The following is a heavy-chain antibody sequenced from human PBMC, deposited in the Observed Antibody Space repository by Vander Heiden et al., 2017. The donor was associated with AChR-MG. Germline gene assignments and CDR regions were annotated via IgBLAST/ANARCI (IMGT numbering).Heavy chain of an antibody. Sequence: EVQLVESGGGLVQPGRSLRLYCAASGFTFDDYAMHWVRQAPGKGLEWVSGISWNSGSIGYADSVKGRFTISRDNAKNSLYLQMNSLRAEDTALYYCAKSGVAVAGTVDYWGQGTLVTVSS. CDR2: ISWNSGSI. CDR3: AKSGVAVAGTVDY. J-gene: IGHJ4*02. V-gene: IGHV3-9*01. D-gene: IGHD6-19*01. CDR1: GFTFDDYA.